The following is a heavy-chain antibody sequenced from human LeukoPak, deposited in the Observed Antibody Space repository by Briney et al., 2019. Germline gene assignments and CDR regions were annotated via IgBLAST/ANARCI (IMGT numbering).Heavy chain of an antibody. V-gene: IGHV3-66*01. J-gene: IGHJ4*02. CDR1: GFAVSSNY. CDR3: ARGRGYSGYDESYPFDY. CDR2: FYSGGST. Sequence: GGSLRLSCAASGFAVSSNYMNWVRQAPGKGLEWFSVFYSGGSTDYGDSVKGRFTMSRDNSKNTLYLQMNSLRAEDTAVYYCARGRGYSGYDESYPFDYWGQGTLVTVSS. D-gene: IGHD5-12*01.